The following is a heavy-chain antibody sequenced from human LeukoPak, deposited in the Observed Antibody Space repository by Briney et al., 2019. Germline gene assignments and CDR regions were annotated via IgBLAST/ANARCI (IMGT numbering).Heavy chain of an antibody. J-gene: IGHJ4*02. CDR1: GGSISSSSYY. D-gene: IGHD4-17*01. V-gene: IGHV4-39*07. Sequence: SETLSLTCTVSGGSISSSSYYWGWIRQPPGKGLEWIGSIYYSGSTYYNPFLKSRVTISVDTSKNQFSLKLSSVTAADTAVYYCARRTYDYGDYVLDYWGQGTLVTVSS. CDR3: ARRTYDYGDYVLDY. CDR2: IYYSGST.